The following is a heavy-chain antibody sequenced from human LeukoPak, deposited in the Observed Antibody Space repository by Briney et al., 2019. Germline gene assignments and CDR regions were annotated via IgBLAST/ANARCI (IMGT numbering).Heavy chain of an antibody. CDR3: ARTQYYDFWSGLNGMDV. CDR2: IYYSGST. D-gene: IGHD3-3*01. V-gene: IGHV4-59*01. J-gene: IGHJ6*02. CDR1: GGSISSYY. Sequence: SETLSLTCTVSGGSISSYYWSWIRQRPGKGLEWIGYIYYSGSTNYNPSLKSRVTISVDTSKNQFSLKLSSVTAADTAVYYCARTQYYDFWSGLNGMDVWGQGTTVTVSS.